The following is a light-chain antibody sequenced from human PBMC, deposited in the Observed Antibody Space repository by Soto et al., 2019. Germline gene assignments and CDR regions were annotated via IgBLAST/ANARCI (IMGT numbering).Light chain of an antibody. Sequence: EIVMTQSPATLSVSPGERATLSCRASQSVGSNLAWHQQKPGQAPRLLIYGASTRATGIPARFSGSGSGTEFTLTILSLQSEDFAVYYCQQYNNWPWTFGQGTKVEIK. CDR2: GAS. V-gene: IGKV3-15*01. J-gene: IGKJ1*01. CDR3: QQYNNWPWT. CDR1: QSVGSN.